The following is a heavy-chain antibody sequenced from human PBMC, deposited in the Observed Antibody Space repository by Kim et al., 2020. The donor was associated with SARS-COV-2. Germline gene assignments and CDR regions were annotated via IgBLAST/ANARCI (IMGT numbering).Heavy chain of an antibody. CDR3: ARLGGSRWFGVNGAIDY. V-gene: IGHV4-39*01. CDR1: GGSISSSSYY. CDR2: IYYSGST. J-gene: IGHJ4*02. D-gene: IGHD3-10*01. Sequence: SETLSLTCTVSGGSISSSSYYWGWIRQPPGKGLEWIGSIYYSGSTYYNPSLKSRVTISVDTSKNQFSLKLSSVTAADTAVYYCARLGGSRWFGVNGAIDYWGQGTLVTVSS.